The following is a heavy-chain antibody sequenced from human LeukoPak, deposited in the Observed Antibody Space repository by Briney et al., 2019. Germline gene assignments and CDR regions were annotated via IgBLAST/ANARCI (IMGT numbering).Heavy chain of an antibody. D-gene: IGHD5-18*01. V-gene: IGHV3-11*05. CDR3: ARGSGKKLWLSDFDY. CDR2: ISSSSSYT. Sequence: PGGSLRLSCAASGFTFSDYYMSWIRQAPGKGPEWVSYISSSSSYTNYADSVKGRFTISRDNAKNSLYLQMNSLRAEDTAVYYCARGSGKKLWLSDFDYWGQGTLVTVSP. J-gene: IGHJ4*02. CDR1: GFTFSDYY.